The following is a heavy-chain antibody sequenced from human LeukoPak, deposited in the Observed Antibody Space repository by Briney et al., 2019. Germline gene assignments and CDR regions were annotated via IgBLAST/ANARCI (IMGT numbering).Heavy chain of an antibody. D-gene: IGHD3-22*01. CDR3: TRRYYHDSSGYYHDDF. CDR2: IRSNANNYAT. Sequence: QTGGSLKLSCAASGFAVSGSAMNWVRQARGKGLEWVGRIRSNANNYATVYGASVKGRFTISRDDSKNTAYLQMNSLKAEDTAVYYCTRRYYHDSSGYYHDDFWGQGTLITVSS. J-gene: IGHJ4*02. V-gene: IGHV3-73*01. CDR1: GFAVSGSA.